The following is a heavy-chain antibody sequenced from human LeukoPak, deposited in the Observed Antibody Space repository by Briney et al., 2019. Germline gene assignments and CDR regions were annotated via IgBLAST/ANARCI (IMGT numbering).Heavy chain of an antibody. V-gene: IGHV3-53*01. D-gene: IGHD3-10*01. CDR1: GFTFSDYY. CDR3: ARILGGIDY. J-gene: IGHJ4*02. Sequence: PGGSLRLSCAASGFTFSDYYMSWIRQAPGKGLEWVSVIYSGGSTYYADSVKGRFTISRDNSKNTLYLQMNSLRAEDTAVYYCARILGGIDYWGQGTLVTVSS. CDR2: IYSGGST.